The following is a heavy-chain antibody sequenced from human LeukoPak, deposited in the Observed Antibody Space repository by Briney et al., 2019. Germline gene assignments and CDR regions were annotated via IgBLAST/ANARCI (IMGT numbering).Heavy chain of an antibody. CDR1: GGSFSGYY. J-gene: IGHJ4*02. CDR2: INHSGST. CDR3: ARRKALDY. Sequence: SETLSLTCAVYGGSFSGYYWSWIRQPPGKGLEWIGEINHSGSTNYNPSLKSRVTISVDTSKNQFSLKLSSVTAADTAVYYCARRKALDYWGQGTLVTVSS. V-gene: IGHV4-34*01.